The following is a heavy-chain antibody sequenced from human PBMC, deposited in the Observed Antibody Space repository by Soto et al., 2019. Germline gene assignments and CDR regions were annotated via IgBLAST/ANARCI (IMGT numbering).Heavy chain of an antibody. V-gene: IGHV3-30-3*01. CDR3: PRDHVEVVAPTGCFDY. D-gene: IGHD2-15*01. J-gene: IGHJ4*02. CDR1: GFTFSSYA. CDR2: ISYDGSNK. Sequence: GGSLRLSCAASGFTFSSYAMHWVRQAPGKGLEWVAVISYDGSNKYYADSVKGRFTISRDNSKNTLYLQMNSLRAEDTAVYYCPRDHVEVVAPTGCFDYWGQGTLVNVSS.